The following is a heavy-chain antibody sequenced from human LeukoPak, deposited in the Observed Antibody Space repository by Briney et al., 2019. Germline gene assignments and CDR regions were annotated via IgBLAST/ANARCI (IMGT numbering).Heavy chain of an antibody. CDR1: GYTFTSYG. Sequence: ASVKVSCKASGYTFTSYGISWVRQAPGQGLEGMGWISAYNGNTNYAQKLQGRVTMTTDTSTSTAYMELRSLRSDDTAVYYCARVLPLDSSGLGIDYWGQGTLVTVSS. J-gene: IGHJ4*02. V-gene: IGHV1-18*01. CDR2: ISAYNGNT. D-gene: IGHD3-22*01. CDR3: ARVLPLDSSGLGIDY.